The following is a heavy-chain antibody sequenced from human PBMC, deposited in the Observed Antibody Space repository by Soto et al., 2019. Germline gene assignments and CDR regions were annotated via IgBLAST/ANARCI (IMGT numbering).Heavy chain of an antibody. J-gene: IGHJ4*02. D-gene: IGHD6-19*01. CDR2: TYYRSKWYN. V-gene: IGHV6-1*01. CDR3: ARLAPGGSGGGGDY. Sequence: SQTLSLTCAISGGSVSSNSAAWNWIRQSPSRGLEWLGRTYYRSKWYNDYAVSVKSRITINPDTSNNHFSLQLKSVTPEDTALYYCARLAPGGSGGGGDYWGQGTLVTVS. CDR1: GGSVSSNSAA.